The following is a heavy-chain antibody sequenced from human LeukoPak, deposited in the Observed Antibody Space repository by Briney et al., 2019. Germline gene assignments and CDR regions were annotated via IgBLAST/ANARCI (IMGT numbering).Heavy chain of an antibody. J-gene: IGHJ5*02. Sequence: PSETLSLTCTVSGGSISSYFWTWIRQPAGKGLEWIGHIYTSGSTNYNPSLKSRVTISVDTSKNQFSLKLNSVTAADTAVYYCARGGYYGSGNDFRFDPWGQGTLVTVSS. CDR1: GGSISSYF. V-gene: IGHV4-4*07. CDR2: IYTSGST. CDR3: ARGGYYGSGNDFRFDP. D-gene: IGHD3-10*01.